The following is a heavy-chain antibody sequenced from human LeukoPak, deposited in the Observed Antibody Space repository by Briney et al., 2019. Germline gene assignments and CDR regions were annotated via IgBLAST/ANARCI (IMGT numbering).Heavy chain of an antibody. V-gene: IGHV4-59*01. D-gene: IGHD4-23*01. J-gene: IGHJ4*02. CDR1: CGSISSYY. Sequence: SETLSLTCTVSCGSISSYYWSWIRQPPGKGLEWIGYIYYSGSTNYNPSLKSRVTISVDTTKNQFSLKLSSVTAADTAVYYCSRGVSVVAYYFDYWGQGTLVTVSS. CDR3: SRGVSVVAYYFDY. CDR2: IYYSGST.